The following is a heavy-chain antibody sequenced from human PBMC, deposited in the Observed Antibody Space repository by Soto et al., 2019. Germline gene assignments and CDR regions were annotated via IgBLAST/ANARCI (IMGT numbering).Heavy chain of an antibody. CDR2: MFNGGSA. J-gene: IGHJ4*02. D-gene: IGHD5-18*01. CDR3: ARHGAIYSNSWYDFDY. V-gene: IGHV4-59*08. CDR1: GGSLSNYY. Sequence: SETLSLTCTVSGGSLSNYYWSWIRQPPGKGLEWVGYMFNGGSANYNPSLKSRVAISVDMSQNQFSLKLTSVTAAGTAVYYCARHGAIYSNSWYDFDYWGQGTLVTVSS.